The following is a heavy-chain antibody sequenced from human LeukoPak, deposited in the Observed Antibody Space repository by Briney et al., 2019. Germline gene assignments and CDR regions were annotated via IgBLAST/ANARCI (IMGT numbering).Heavy chain of an antibody. J-gene: IGHJ6*02. D-gene: IGHD6-13*01. Sequence: SVKVSCKASGGTFSSYAISWVRQAPGQGLEWMGGIIPIFGTANYAQKFQGRVTITADESTSTAYMELSSLRSEDTAVYYCARGGTIAAAGRDIYYYYGMDVWGQGTTVTVSS. CDR3: ARGGTIAAAGRDIYYYYGMDV. CDR1: GGTFSSYA. CDR2: IIPIFGTA. V-gene: IGHV1-69*13.